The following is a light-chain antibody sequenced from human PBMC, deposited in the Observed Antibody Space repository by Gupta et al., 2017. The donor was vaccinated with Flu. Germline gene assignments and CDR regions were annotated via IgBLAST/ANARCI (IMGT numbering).Light chain of an antibody. J-gene: IGLJ3*02. CDR3: AAWDDSLNGWV. Sequence: RVTISCSGSSSNIGINSVNWYQHLPGTAPKLLFYGNITRPSGVPDRFSGSKSATSASLAISGLQAEDEADYYCAAWDDSLNGWVFGGGTKLTVL. CDR2: GNI. V-gene: IGLV1-44*01. CDR1: SSNIGINS.